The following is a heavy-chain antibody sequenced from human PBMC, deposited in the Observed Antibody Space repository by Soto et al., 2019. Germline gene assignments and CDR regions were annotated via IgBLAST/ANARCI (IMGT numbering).Heavy chain of an antibody. CDR2: INHSGST. Sequence: QVQLQQWGAGLLKPSETLSLTCAVYGGSFSGYYWSWIRQPPGKGLEWIGEINHSGSTNYNPSLKGRVTISGDPVQNPFPRELGFVTAPDQAVDFRARGSGGVRLPFPNPPIDLRGQGNPVTLPP. D-gene: IGHD3-16*01. CDR3: ARGSGGVRLPFPNPPIDL. J-gene: IGHJ4*01. V-gene: IGHV4-34*01. CDR1: GGSFSGYY.